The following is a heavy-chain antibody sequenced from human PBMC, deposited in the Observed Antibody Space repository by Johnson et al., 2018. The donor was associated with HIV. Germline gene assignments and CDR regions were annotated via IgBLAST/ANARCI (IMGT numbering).Heavy chain of an antibody. D-gene: IGHD2-8*01. Sequence: VQLVESGGGVIRPGGSLRLACEASGFTFDDYGMSWVRQAPGKGLEWVSGFNWNGDNTGYADSVKGRFTISRDNAKNSLHLQMNSLRAEDTAVYYCVIRMVVGYHAFDIWGQGTVVTVSS. V-gene: IGHV3-20*04. CDR3: VIRMVVGYHAFDI. J-gene: IGHJ3*02. CDR2: FNWNGDNT. CDR1: GFTFDDYG.